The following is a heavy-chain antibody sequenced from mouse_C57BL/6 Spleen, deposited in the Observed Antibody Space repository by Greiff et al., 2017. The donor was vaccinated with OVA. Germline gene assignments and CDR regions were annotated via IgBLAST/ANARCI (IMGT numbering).Heavy chain of an antibody. V-gene: IGHV1-55*01. Sequence: QVQLQQPGAELVKPGASVKMSCKASGYTFTSYWITWVKQRPGQGLEWIGDIYPGSGSTNYNEKFKSKATLTVDTSSSTAYMQLSSLTSEDSAVYYCARKGDDYDGYYAMDYWGQGTSVTVSS. CDR3: ARKGDDYDGYYAMDY. CDR2: IYPGSGST. J-gene: IGHJ4*01. D-gene: IGHD2-4*01. CDR1: GYTFTSYW.